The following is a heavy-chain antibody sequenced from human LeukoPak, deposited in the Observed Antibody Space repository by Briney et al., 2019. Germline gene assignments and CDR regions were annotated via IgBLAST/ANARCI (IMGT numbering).Heavy chain of an antibody. D-gene: IGHD3-22*01. Sequence: PGGSLRLSCAASGFTFSNYWMSWVRQAPGKGLEWVANIKQDGSEKCYVDSVKGRFTISRDNAKNSLYLQMNSLRAEDTAVYYCARFLFQQPLATSMIVVGSYYYYGMDVWGQGTTVTVSS. V-gene: IGHV3-7*01. J-gene: IGHJ6*02. CDR1: GFTFSNYW. CDR3: ARFLFQQPLATSMIVVGSYYYYGMDV. CDR2: IKQDGSEK.